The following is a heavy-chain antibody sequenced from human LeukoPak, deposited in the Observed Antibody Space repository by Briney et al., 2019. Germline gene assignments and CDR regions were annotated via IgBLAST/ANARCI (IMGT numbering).Heavy chain of an antibody. V-gene: IGHV3-21*04. J-gene: IGHJ2*01. CDR1: GFTFSSYS. CDR3: AKDGDYDAPRYFDL. CDR2: ISSSSSYI. Sequence: GGSLRLSCAASGFTFSSYSMNWVRQAPGKGLEWVSSISSSSSYIYYADSVKGRFTISRDNARNSLYLQMNSLRIEDTAVYYCAKDGDYDAPRYFDLWGRGTLVTVSS. D-gene: IGHD4-17*01.